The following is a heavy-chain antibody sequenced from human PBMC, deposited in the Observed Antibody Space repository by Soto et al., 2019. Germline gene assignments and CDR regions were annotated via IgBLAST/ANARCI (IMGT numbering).Heavy chain of an antibody. V-gene: IGHV3-74*01. CDR1: GFTFRSYC. D-gene: IGHD6-6*01. Sequence: EVELVESGGGLVQPGGSLRLSCAASGFTFRSYCMQWVRQAPGKGLVWVSWINSDGSSTSYADSVKGRFTISRDNAKNTLYLQMNSLRAEDTAVYYCASGGSSLNFDSWGQGTLVTVSS. CDR2: INSDGSST. J-gene: IGHJ4*02. CDR3: ASGGSSLNFDS.